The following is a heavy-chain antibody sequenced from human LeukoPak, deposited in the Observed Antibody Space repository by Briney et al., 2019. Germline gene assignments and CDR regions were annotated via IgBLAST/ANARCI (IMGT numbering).Heavy chain of an antibody. V-gene: IGHV3-21*01. J-gene: IGHJ6*03. Sequence: GGSLRLSCAVSGFTLSSYTINWVRQAPGKGLEWVSSISSSGTYTYYADSVKGRFTISRDNAKNSLSLQMSSLGAEDTAVYYCARDRLLEDRDYHYYYYMDVWGIGTTVTVSS. CDR2: ISSSGTYT. CDR1: GFTLSSYT. CDR3: ARDRLLEDRDYHYYYYMDV. D-gene: IGHD1-1*01.